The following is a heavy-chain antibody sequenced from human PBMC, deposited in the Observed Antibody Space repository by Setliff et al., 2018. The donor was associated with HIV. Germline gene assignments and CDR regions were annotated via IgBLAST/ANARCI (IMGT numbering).Heavy chain of an antibody. D-gene: IGHD3-10*01. CDR3: ARHLRETYYYGSGSPGVAFDI. J-gene: IGHJ3*02. V-gene: IGHV5-51*01. Sequence: GESLKISCKGSGTSFTTYWIGWVRQMPGKGLEWMGIIYPDDSDTRYNTSFQGQVTISADKSINTAYLQWSSLRASDTAMYYCARHLRETYYYGSGSPGVAFDIWGRGTMVTVSS. CDR1: GTSFTTYW. CDR2: IYPDDSDT.